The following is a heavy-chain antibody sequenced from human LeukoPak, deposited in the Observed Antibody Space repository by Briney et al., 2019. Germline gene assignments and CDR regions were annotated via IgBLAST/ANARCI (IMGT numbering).Heavy chain of an antibody. CDR2: ISGSGGST. D-gene: IGHD6-19*01. J-gene: IGHJ6*03. CDR1: GFTFSSYA. CDR3: ARGGYSSGWTPYYYYYYMDV. V-gene: IGHV3-23*01. Sequence: GGSLRLSCAASGFTFSSYAMSWVRQAPGKGLEWVSAISGSGGSTYYADSVKGRFTISRDNSKNTLYLQMNSLRAEDTAVYYCARGGYSSGWTPYYYYYYMDVWGKGTTVTVSS.